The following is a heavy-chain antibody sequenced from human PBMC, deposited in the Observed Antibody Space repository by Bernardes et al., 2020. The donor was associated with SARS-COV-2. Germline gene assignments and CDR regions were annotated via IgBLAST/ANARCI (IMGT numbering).Heavy chain of an antibody. J-gene: IGHJ3*01. CDR2: FSPHAGYM. Sequence: ASLKVSCKVSGFSLAAFSIHWVRQGPGKGLEWMGGFSPHAGYMIFAQKLQGRVTMAEDTSTGTAYMELTSLRSEDTAVYYCAVLDRGGAFDLWGQGTMVTVSS. CDR3: AVLDRGGAFDL. V-gene: IGHV1-24*01. D-gene: IGHD2-15*01. CDR1: GFSLAAFS.